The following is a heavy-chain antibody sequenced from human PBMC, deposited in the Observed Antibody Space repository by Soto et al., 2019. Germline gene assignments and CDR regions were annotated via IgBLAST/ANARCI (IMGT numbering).Heavy chain of an antibody. Sequence: GGALRLSCAASGLTFSSYWMHWVRQAPGKGLVWVSRINTDGSSTTYADSVKGRFTISRDNAKNTLYLQMNSLRVEDTAVYYCARASGSNIHFDYWGQGTLVTVSS. D-gene: IGHD1-26*01. CDR2: INTDGSST. J-gene: IGHJ4*02. V-gene: IGHV3-74*01. CDR1: GLTFSSYW. CDR3: ARASGSNIHFDY.